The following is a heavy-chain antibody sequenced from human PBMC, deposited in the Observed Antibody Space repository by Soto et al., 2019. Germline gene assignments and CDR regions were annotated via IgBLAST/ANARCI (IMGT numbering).Heavy chain of an antibody. CDR2: ISDGGTTT. Sequence: GGSLRLSCAASGFMFSDYEMNWVRQAPGKGLEWVSYISDGGTTTYYTDSVKGRFTISRDNAKESLYLQMNSLRPEDTATYFCVRDARGGGLLLWYYWGQGIVVTVSS. CDR1: GFMFSDYE. D-gene: IGHD3-16*01. V-gene: IGHV3-48*03. J-gene: IGHJ4*02. CDR3: VRDARGGGLLLWYY.